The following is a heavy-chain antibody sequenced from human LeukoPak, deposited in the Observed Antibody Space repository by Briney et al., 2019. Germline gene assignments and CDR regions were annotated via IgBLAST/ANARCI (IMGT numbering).Heavy chain of an antibody. CDR2: INEDGSAK. J-gene: IGHJ4*02. V-gene: IGHV3-7*01. Sequence: GGSLRLSCAASGFTFSSSWMSWVREAPGKGLEWVANINEDGSAKYYVDSVKGRFTISRDNAKRSLDLQVNSLRAEDTAVYYCTRSRRDGNDYWGQGTLVTVSS. D-gene: IGHD5-24*01. CDR1: GFTFSSSW. CDR3: TRSRRDGNDY.